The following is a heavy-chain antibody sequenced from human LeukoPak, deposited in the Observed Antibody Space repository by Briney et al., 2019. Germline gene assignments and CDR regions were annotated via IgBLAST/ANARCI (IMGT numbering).Heavy chain of an antibody. CDR1: GFTFSSYG. CDR2: ISYDGSNK. CDR3: AREHSSSWDQFDY. Sequence: GGSLRLSCAASGFTFSSYGMHWVRQAPGKGLEWVAVISYDGSNKYYADSVKGRFTISRDNSKNTLYLQMNSLRADDTAVYYCAREHSSSWDQFDYWGQGTLVTVSS. J-gene: IGHJ4*02. D-gene: IGHD6-13*01. V-gene: IGHV3-30*03.